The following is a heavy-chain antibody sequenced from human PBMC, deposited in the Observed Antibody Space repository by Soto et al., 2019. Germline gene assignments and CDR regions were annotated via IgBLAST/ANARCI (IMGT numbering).Heavy chain of an antibody. CDR1: GFTFDDYA. D-gene: IGHD2-8*02. Sequence: GGSLRLSCAASGFTFDDYAMHWVRQAPGKGLEWVSGISWNSGSIGYADSVKGRFTISRDNAKNSLYLQMNSLRAEDTALYYCAKGPLGGVTQSHFDYWGQGTLVTVSS. J-gene: IGHJ4*02. CDR3: AKGPLGGVTQSHFDY. CDR2: ISWNSGSI. V-gene: IGHV3-9*01.